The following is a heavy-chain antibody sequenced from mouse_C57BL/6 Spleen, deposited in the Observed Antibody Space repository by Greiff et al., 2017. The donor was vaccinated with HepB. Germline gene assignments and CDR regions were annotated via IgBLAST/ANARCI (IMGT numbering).Heavy chain of an antibody. J-gene: IGHJ3*01. Sequence: QVQLQQPGAELVMPGASVKLSCKASGYTFTSYWMHWVKQRPGQGLEWIGEIDPSDSYTNYNQKFKGKSTLTVDKSSSTAYMQLSSRTSEDSAVYYCARRTAEAWFAYWGQGTLVTVSA. CDR3: ARRTAEAWFAY. V-gene: IGHV1-69*01. CDR2: IDPSDSYT. D-gene: IGHD1-2*01. CDR1: GYTFTSYW.